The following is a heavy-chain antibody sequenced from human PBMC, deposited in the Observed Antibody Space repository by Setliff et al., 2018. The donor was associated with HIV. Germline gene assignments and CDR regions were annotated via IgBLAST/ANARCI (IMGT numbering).Heavy chain of an antibody. D-gene: IGHD6-6*01. V-gene: IGHV3-21*01. CDR3: ARGSSSLLDY. J-gene: IGHJ4*02. CDR1: GFTFSSYS. Sequence: PGGSLRLSCAASGFTFSSYSMNWVRQAPGKGLEWVSSISSSSSYIYYVDSVKGRFTISRDNAKNSLYLQMNSLRAEDTGVYYCARGSSSLLDYWGQGTLVTVSS. CDR2: ISSSSSYI.